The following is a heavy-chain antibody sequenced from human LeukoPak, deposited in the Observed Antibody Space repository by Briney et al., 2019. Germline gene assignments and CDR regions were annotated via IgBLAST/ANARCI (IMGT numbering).Heavy chain of an antibody. Sequence: KSSETLSLTCTVSGGSISSYYWSWIRQPPGKRLEWIGYIYYSGSTNYNPSLKSRVTISVDTSKNQFSLKLSSVTAADTAVYYCARDVYPGDAFDIWGQGTMVTVST. V-gene: IGHV4-59*01. CDR2: IYYSGST. CDR1: GGSISSYY. CDR3: ARDVYPGDAFDI. J-gene: IGHJ3*02.